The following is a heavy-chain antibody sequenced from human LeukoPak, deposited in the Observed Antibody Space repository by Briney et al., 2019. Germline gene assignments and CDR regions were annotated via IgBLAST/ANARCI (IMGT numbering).Heavy chain of an antibody. CDR2: IYGCGGST. CDR3: AKDPVLCGDYVSSGFDS. J-gene: IGHJ5*01. CDR1: GFTFSSYA. Sequence: PGGSLRLFCAASGFTFSSYAMSWVRQAPGEGLEWVSAIYGCGGSTYYADSVKGRFTISRDNSKNTLYLQMISLRAEDTAVYYCAKDPVLCGDYVSSGFDSWGQGTLVTVSS. V-gene: IGHV3-23*01. D-gene: IGHD4-17*01.